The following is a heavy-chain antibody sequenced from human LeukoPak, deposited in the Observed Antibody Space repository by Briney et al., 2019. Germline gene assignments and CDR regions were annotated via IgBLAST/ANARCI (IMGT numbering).Heavy chain of an antibody. D-gene: IGHD1-26*01. CDR2: IKQDVSEK. Sequence: SGGSLRVSCETSGFSSSSYWMSCGRQAAGGGLGCVANIKQDVSEKYYVDSVKGRFTISRDNANNSLHLQMNSLRAEDTAVYYCARDSEWGLQRSDYWGQGTLVTVSS. CDR1: GFSSSSYW. CDR3: ARDSEWGLQRSDY. V-gene: IGHV3-7*05. J-gene: IGHJ4*02.